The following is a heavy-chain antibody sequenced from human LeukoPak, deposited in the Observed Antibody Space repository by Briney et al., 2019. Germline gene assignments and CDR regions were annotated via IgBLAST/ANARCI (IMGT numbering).Heavy chain of an antibody. CDR1: GFTFSSYS. V-gene: IGHV3-21*01. Sequence: GGSLRLSCAASGFTFSSYSMNWVRQAPGKGLEWVSSISSSSSYIYYADSVKGRFTISRDNAKNSLYLQINSLRAEDTAVYYCAREPGIAVAGTFSGRFDPWGQGTLVTVSS. D-gene: IGHD6-19*01. CDR2: ISSSSSYI. CDR3: AREPGIAVAGTFSGRFDP. J-gene: IGHJ5*02.